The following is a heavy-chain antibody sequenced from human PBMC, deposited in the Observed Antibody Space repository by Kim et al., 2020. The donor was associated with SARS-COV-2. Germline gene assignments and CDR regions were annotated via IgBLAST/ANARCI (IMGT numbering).Heavy chain of an antibody. Sequence: GGSLRLSCAVSGFSISTYWMSWVRQAPGKGLEWVANIKKDGSEKYYVDSVKGRFTISRDNAQNSLYLQMSSLRAEDTAVYYCAKSPWDEAYFDYWGQGTLVTVSS. V-gene: IGHV3-7*03. CDR1: GFSISTYW. CDR3: AKSPWDEAYFDY. CDR2: IKKDGSEK. J-gene: IGHJ4*02. D-gene: IGHD1-26*01.